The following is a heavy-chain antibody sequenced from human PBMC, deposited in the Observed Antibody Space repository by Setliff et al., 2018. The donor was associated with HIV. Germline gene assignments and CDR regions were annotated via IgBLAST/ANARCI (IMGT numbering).Heavy chain of an antibody. CDR1: GYSFTNLG. D-gene: IGHD3-9*01. CDR3: ARAYDVLTGYLDY. V-gene: IGHV1-18*01. CDR2: ISVYNGHT. J-gene: IGHJ4*02. Sequence: ASVKVSCKASGYSFTNLGLNWVRQAPGQGLEWMGWISVYNGHTNFAQKLQDRVTMTTDTSTSTAYMELRSLRSDDTAVYYCARAYDVLTGYLDYWGQGTLVTVSS.